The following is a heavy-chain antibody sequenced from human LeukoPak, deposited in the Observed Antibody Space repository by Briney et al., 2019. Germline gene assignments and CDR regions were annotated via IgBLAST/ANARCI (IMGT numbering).Heavy chain of an antibody. CDR3: ARHPGHYYGSGSYYNPYYYYYMDV. J-gene: IGHJ6*03. Sequence: SETLSLTCAVYGGSFSGYYWSWIRQPPGKGLEWIGEINHSGSTNYNPSLKSRVTISVDTSKNQFPLKLSSVTAADTAVYYCARHPGHYYGSGSYYNPYYYYYMDVWGKGTTVTISS. D-gene: IGHD3-10*01. CDR2: INHSGST. V-gene: IGHV4-34*01. CDR1: GGSFSGYY.